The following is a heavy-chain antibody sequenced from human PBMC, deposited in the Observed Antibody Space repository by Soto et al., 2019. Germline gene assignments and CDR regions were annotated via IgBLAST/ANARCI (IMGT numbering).Heavy chain of an antibody. D-gene: IGHD2-15*01. Sequence: QVQLVESGGGAVQPGRSLRLSCAASGFTLSDYGMHWVRQAPDKGLEWVAVIWSDGNRKYYADSVKGRFTISRDNPDITLFLEMNSLTADDTAVYYCVRGGKTAGGFDVWGQGTMVTVSS. CDR2: IWSDGNRK. CDR3: VRGGKTAGGFDV. V-gene: IGHV3-33*01. J-gene: IGHJ3*01. CDR1: GFTLSDYG.